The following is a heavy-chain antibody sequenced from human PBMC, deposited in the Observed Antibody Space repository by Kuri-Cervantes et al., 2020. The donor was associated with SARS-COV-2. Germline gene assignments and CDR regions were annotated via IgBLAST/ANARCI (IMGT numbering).Heavy chain of an antibody. D-gene: IGHD3-9*01. CDR3: ARDPLYYDILTGYYYYYGMDV. V-gene: IGHV3-21*01. CDR2: ISSSGSTI. J-gene: IGHJ6*02. Sequence: GGSLRLSCAASGFTFSSYSMNWVRQAPGKGLEWVSSISSSGSTIYYADSVKGRFTISRDNAKSSLYLQMNSLRAEDTAVYYCARDPLYYDILTGYYYYYGMDVWGQGTTVTVSS. CDR1: GFTFSSYS.